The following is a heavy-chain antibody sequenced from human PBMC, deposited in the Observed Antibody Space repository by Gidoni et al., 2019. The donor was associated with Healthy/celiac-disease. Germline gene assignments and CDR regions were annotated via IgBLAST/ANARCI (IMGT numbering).Heavy chain of an antibody. D-gene: IGHD5-18*01. Sequence: EVQLVESGGDLVQPGTSLRLSCEVSGFTFDDYAMHWVRQGPGKGLEWVSGINWNSASAGYAESVEGRFTISRYNAKKSLYLQMTSLRPEDTAVYYCAKARGFTYGIDAFDIWGHGTMVTVSS. CDR2: INWNSASA. CDR1: GFTFDDYA. J-gene: IGHJ3*02. CDR3: AKARGFTYGIDAFDI. V-gene: IGHV3-9*01.